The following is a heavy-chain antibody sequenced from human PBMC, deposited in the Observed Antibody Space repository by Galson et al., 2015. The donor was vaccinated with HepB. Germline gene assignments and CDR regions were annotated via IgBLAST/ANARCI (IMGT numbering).Heavy chain of an antibody. CDR2: ISYDGSNK. D-gene: IGHD6-19*01. V-gene: IGHV3-30-3*01. J-gene: IGHJ5*02. CDR3: ARDLSSVWDNWFDP. CDR1: GFSFSSYA. Sequence: SLRLSCAASGFSFSSYAMHWVRQAPGKGLEWVAVISYDGSNKYYADSVKGRFTISRDDSKNALYLQMNSLRAEDTAVYYCARDLSSVWDNWFDPWGQGTLVTVSS.